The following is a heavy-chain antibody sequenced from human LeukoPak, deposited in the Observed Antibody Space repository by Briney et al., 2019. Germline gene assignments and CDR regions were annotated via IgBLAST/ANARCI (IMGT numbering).Heavy chain of an antibody. D-gene: IGHD1-7*01. CDR1: GLTFSSYS. J-gene: IGHJ4*02. CDR2: TKNKANNYNT. Sequence: GGSLRLSCSASGLTFSSYSMDWVRQAPGKGLEWVGRTKNKANNYNTEYAASVKGRFTISRDDSKDSLYLQMNSLKTEDTAIYFCVRSITATTLVHSWGQGTLVAVS. CDR3: VRSITATTLVHS. V-gene: IGHV3-72*01.